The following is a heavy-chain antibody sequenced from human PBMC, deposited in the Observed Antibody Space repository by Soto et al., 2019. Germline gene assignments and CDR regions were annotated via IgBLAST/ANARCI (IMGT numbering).Heavy chain of an antibody. CDR1: GYTFTGYH. J-gene: IGHJ6*02. CDR3: ARERAAGYYYSGMDV. V-gene: IGHV1-2*02. CDR2: INPNSGGT. Sequence: ASVKVSCKASGYTFTGYHMHWVRQAPGQGLEWMGWINPNSGGTNYAQKFQGRVTMTRDTSISTAYMELSRLRSDDTAVYYCARERAAGYYYSGMDVWGQGTTVTV. D-gene: IGHD6-13*01.